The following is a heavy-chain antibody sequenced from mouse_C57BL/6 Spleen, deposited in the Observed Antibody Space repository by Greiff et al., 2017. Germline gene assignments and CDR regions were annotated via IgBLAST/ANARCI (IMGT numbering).Heavy chain of an antibody. V-gene: IGHV1-61*01. D-gene: IGHD4-1*01. CDR3: ARSPGRTGTGVMDY. CDR2: IYPSDSET. Sequence: QVQLQQPGAELVRPGSSVKLSCKASGYTFTSYWMDWVKQRPGQGLEWIGNIYPSDSETHYNQKFKDKATLTVDTSSSTAYMQLSSLTSEDSAVYYGARSPGRTGTGVMDYWGQGTSVTVSS. J-gene: IGHJ4*01. CDR1: GYTFTSYW.